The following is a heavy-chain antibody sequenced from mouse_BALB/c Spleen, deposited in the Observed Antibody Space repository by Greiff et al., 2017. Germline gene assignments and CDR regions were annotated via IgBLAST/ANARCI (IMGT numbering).Heavy chain of an antibody. J-gene: IGHJ4*01. CDR3: TTAYFYAMDY. CDR1: GYTFTSYY. V-gene: IGHV1S16*01. CDR2: INPSNGGT. Sequence: VQLQQSGADLVKPGASVKLSCKASGYTFTSYYMYWVKQRPGQGLEWIGEINPSNGGTNFNEKFKSKATLTVDKSSSTAYMQLSSLTSEDSAVYYCTTAYFYAMDYWGQGTSVTVSS. D-gene: IGHD2-10*01.